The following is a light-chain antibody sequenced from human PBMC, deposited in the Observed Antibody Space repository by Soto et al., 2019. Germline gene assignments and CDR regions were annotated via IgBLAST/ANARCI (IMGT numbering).Light chain of an antibody. CDR1: QSISSW. CDR2: RAS. CDR3: QQYDRASWT. J-gene: IGKJ1*01. Sequence: DIEMTQSPSTLSAYVGDRVIITCRANQSISSWLAWYQQKPGKAPNLLIYRASTLKSGIPSRFSGSGSGTEFTLTISSLQPDDFATYYCQQYDRASWTFGQGTKVEIK. V-gene: IGKV1-5*03.